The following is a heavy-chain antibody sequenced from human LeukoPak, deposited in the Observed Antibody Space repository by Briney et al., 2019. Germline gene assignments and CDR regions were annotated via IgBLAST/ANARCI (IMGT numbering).Heavy chain of an antibody. J-gene: IGHJ1*01. V-gene: IGHV4-4*02. Sequence: SETLSLTCAVSGGSISSSNWWSWVRQPPGKGLEWIGEIYHSGSTNYNPSLKSRVTISVDKSKNQFSLKLSSVTAADTAVYYCARAYYDSSGYYAEYFQHWGQGTLVTVSS. CDR2: IYHSGST. CDR1: GGSISSSNW. CDR3: ARAYYDSSGYYAEYFQH. D-gene: IGHD3-22*01.